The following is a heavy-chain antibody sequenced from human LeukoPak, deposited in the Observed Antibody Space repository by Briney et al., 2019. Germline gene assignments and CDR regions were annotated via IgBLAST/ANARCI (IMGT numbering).Heavy chain of an antibody. CDR3: ARSQCSGGSCYVFDY. V-gene: IGHV4-30-4*08. CDR2: IYYSGST. Sequence: SQTLSLTCTVSGGSISSGGYYWSWIRQHPGKGLEWIGYIYYSGSTYYNPSLKSRVTISVDTSKNQFSLKLSSVTAADTAVYYCARSQCSGGSCYVFDYWGQGTLVTVSS. CDR1: GGSISSGGYY. D-gene: IGHD2-15*01. J-gene: IGHJ4*02.